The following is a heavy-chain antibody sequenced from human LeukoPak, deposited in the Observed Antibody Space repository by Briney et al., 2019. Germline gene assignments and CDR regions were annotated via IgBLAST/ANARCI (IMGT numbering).Heavy chain of an antibody. CDR1: GGSISSSSYY. Sequence: PSETLSLTCTVSGGSISSSSYYWGWIRQPPGKGLEWIGSIYYSGSTYYNPPLKSRVTISVDTSKNQFSLKLSSVTAADTAVYYCASPPARITIFGVVTPEHYYCYMDVWGKGTTVTVSS. J-gene: IGHJ6*03. CDR3: ASPPARITIFGVVTPEHYYCYMDV. D-gene: IGHD3-3*01. CDR2: IYYSGST. V-gene: IGHV4-39*01.